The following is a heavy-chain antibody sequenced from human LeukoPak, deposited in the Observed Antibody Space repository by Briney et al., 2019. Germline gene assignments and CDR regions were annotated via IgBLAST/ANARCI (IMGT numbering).Heavy chain of an antibody. Sequence: SETLSLTCTVSGVSISSSYWSWIRQPPGKGLEGIGYSCYSGSTNYNPSPKSRVTISVDMAKNQFSVKLRSVTAADTAVYYCARGYSYGRKVGAFDIWGQGTMVTVSS. CDR2: SCYSGST. V-gene: IGHV4-59*01. J-gene: IGHJ3*02. CDR1: GVSISSSY. D-gene: IGHD5-18*01. CDR3: ARGYSYGRKVGAFDI.